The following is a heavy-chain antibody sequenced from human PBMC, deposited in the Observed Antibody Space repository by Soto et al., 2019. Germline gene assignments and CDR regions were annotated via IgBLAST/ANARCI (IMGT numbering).Heavy chain of an antibody. V-gene: IGHV1-8*02. Sequence: ASVKVSCKTSGDTFTNSNINWVRQAAGQGLEWMGWMNPNSDNTGYAQKFQGRVTMTWSTSLRTAYMEMTSLSSEDTAVYYCARDLGGWPDYWGQGTLVTVSS. CDR2: MNPNSDNT. CDR3: ARDLGGWPDY. D-gene: IGHD2-15*01. CDR1: GDTFTNSN. J-gene: IGHJ4*02.